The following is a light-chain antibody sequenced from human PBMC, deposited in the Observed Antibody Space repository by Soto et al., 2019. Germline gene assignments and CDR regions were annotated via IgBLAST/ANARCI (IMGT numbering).Light chain of an antibody. Sequence: QAVLTQPPSVSGAPGQRVTISCTGGSSNIGAGYDVHWYQQLPGTAPKLLIYGNNNRPSGVPDRFSVSKSGTSASLAITGLQTEDEXDYYCQSYDTSLRGSEVFGGGTKLTVL. CDR1: SSNIGAGYD. CDR2: GNN. V-gene: IGLV1-40*01. CDR3: QSYDTSLRGSEV. J-gene: IGLJ2*01.